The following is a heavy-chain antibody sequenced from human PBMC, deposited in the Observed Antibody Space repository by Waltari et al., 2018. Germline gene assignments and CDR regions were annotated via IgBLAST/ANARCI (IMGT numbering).Heavy chain of an antibody. V-gene: IGHV3-21*01. J-gene: IGHJ4*02. CDR3: ARDFTSWGFDY. CDR1: GFTFSSYS. Sequence: EVQLVESGGGLVKPGGSLRLSCAASGFTFSSYSMNWVRQAPGKGLEGFSSISSSSNYIYYADSVKGRFTIFRDNAKHSRFLQMNSLRAEDTAVYYCARDFTSWGFDYWGQGTLVTVSS. CDR2: ISSSSNYI. D-gene: IGHD2-2*01.